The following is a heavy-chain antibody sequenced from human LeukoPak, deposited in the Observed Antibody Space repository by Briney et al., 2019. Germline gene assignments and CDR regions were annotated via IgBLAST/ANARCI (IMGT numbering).Heavy chain of an antibody. J-gene: IGHJ4*02. V-gene: IGHV3-30*03. CDR2: ISYDGSNK. CDR1: GFTFSSYG. D-gene: IGHD3-22*01. CDR3: TTPGWYYYDSSGYSLGY. Sequence: SGGSLRLSCAASGFTFSSYGMHWVRQAPGKGLEWVAVISYDGSNKYYADSVKGRFTISRDNSKNTLYLQMNSLRAEDTAVYYCTTPGWYYYDSSGYSLGYWGQGTLVTVSS.